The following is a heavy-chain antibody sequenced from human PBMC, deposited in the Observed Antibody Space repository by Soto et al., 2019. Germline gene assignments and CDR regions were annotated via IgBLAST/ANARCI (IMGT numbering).Heavy chain of an antibody. V-gene: IGHV1-69*02. Sequence: QVQLVQSGAEVKKPGSSVNVSCKASGGTFSSYSISWVRQAPGQGLEWMGRIIPVLSIANYAQKFQGRVTITADKSTTTAYMELSSLRSEDTAMYYCARSTGDSYYYHGMDVWGQETTVTVSS. CDR3: ARSTGDSYYYHGMDV. CDR2: IIPVLSIA. J-gene: IGHJ6*02. CDR1: GGTFSSYS. D-gene: IGHD7-27*01.